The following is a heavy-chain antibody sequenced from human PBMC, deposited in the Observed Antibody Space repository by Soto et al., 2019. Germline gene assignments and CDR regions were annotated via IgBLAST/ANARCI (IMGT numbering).Heavy chain of an antibody. CDR3: AKDSKRYFDWLLPRPTDYYYYMDV. V-gene: IGHV3-23*01. Sequence: GGSLRLSCAASGFTFSSYAMSWVRQAPGKGLEWVSAISGSGGSTYYADSVKGRFTISRDNSKNTLYLQMNSLRAEDTAVYYCAKDSKRYFDWLLPRPTDYYYYMDVWGKGTTVTVSS. CDR1: GFTFSSYA. CDR2: ISGSGGST. J-gene: IGHJ6*03. D-gene: IGHD3-9*01.